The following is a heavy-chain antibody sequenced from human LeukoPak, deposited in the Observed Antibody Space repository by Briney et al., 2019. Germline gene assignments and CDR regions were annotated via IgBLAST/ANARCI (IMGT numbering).Heavy chain of an antibody. CDR2: INSDWRST. V-gene: IGHV3-74*01. D-gene: IGHD3-9*01. CDR1: GGTFSRYW. Sequence: GGSLRLSCVASGGTFSRYWMHWVRQAPGKGLVWVSRINSDWRSTNYADSVKGRFSISRDDAENTLYLQMNSLRVEDTAVYYCVRGADTGYSSDSWGQGTLVTVSS. CDR3: VRGADTGYSSDS. J-gene: IGHJ4*02.